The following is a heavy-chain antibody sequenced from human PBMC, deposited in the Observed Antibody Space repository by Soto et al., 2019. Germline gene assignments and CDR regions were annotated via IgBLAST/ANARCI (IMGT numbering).Heavy chain of an antibody. CDR3: ARVPFIGPSGKFDY. V-gene: IGHV4-31*03. Sequence: QVQLQESGPGLVKPSQTLSLTCTVSGGSISSGGYYWSWIRQHPGKGLEWIGYIYYSGSTYYNPSLKSRVTISVDTSKNQFALKLSSLTAADTAVYYCARVPFIGPSGKFDYWGQGTLVTVSS. J-gene: IGHJ4*02. CDR2: IYYSGST. D-gene: IGHD3-3*01. CDR1: GGSISSGGYY.